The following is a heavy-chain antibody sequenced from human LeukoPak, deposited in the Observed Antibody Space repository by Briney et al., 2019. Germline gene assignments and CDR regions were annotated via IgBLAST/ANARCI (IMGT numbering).Heavy chain of an antibody. CDR3: ARDPHD. CDR1: GGSFSGYY. V-gene: IGHV4-34*01. J-gene: IGHJ4*02. Sequence: SETLSLTCAVYGGSFSGYYWSWIRQPPGKGLEWIGEINHSGSTYYNPSLKSRVTISVDTSKNQFSLKLSSVTAADTAVYYCARDPHDWGQGTLVTVSS. CDR2: INHSGST.